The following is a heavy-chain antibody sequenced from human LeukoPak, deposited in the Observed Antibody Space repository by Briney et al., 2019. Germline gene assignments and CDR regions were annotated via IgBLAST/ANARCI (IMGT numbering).Heavy chain of an antibody. Sequence: PSETLSLTCAVYGGSFSGYYWSWVRLFPAKGLEWIGEINHTGGTNYNPSLNSRVTISIDASKSQVSLTVNSVTAADTAVYYCARGDHSNNGQIYYSGMDVWGQGTTVTVSS. CDR3: ARGDHSNNGQIYYSGMDV. CDR1: GGSFSGYY. V-gene: IGHV4-34*01. CDR2: INHTGGT. D-gene: IGHD4-11*01. J-gene: IGHJ6*02.